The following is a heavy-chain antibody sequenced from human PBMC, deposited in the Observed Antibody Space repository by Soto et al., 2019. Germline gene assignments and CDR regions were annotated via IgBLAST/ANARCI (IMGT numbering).Heavy chain of an antibody. D-gene: IGHD6-13*01. CDR2: ISSDGSKT. Sequence: QVHLVESGGGVVQAGRSLRLSCAASGFSFSAYSMHWVRQAPGKGLEWVAVISSDGSKTYYAVSLKGRFTVSRDNSKNILYLQMNSLRAEDTAVYYCARAGQQVAVFDYWGQGTEVTVSS. CDR3: ARAGQQVAVFDY. V-gene: IGHV3-30-3*01. CDR1: GFSFSAYS. J-gene: IGHJ4*02.